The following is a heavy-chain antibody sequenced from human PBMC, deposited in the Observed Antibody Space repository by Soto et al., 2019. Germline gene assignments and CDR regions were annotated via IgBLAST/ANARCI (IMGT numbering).Heavy chain of an antibody. CDR2: IIPILGIA. CDR3: ASGEGPPLFDY. J-gene: IGHJ4*02. V-gene: IGHV1-69*02. CDR1: GGTFSSYT. Sequence: QVQLVQSGAEVKKPGSSVKVSCKASGGTFSSYTISWVRQAPGQGLEWMGRIIPILGIANYAQKFQGRVTITADKSTSTAYMELSSLRSEDTAVYYCASGEGPPLFDYWGQGTLVTVSS.